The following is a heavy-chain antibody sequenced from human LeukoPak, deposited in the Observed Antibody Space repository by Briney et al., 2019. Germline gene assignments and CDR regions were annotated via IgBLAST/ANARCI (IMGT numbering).Heavy chain of an antibody. CDR2: IYTSGNT. J-gene: IGHJ3*02. D-gene: IGHD6-19*01. Sequence: SETLSLTCTVSGGSISSYYWSWIRPPPGKGLEWIGNIYTSGNTNYNPSPKRRGAISVDTSKNQFSLKQNSVTAADTAVYYCARPYSSGWSGAFDIWGQGTMVTVSS. V-gene: IGHV4-4*09. CDR1: GGSISSYY. CDR3: ARPYSSGWSGAFDI.